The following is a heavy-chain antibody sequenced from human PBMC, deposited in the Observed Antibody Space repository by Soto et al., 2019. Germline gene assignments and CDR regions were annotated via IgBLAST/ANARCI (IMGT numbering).Heavy chain of an antibody. CDR3: AREDDYGYRYINYGLDV. Sequence: QAQLVESGGGVVQPGRSLRLSCAASGFTFNIYALHWVRQAPGKGLEWVAVISFDGTKKYYNDSVKGRFTISRDNLKNTLYLQMNNLRVEDAALYFCAREDDYGYRYINYGLDVWGQGTTVTVSS. V-gene: IGHV3-30-3*01. CDR2: ISFDGTKK. D-gene: IGHD4-17*01. J-gene: IGHJ6*02. CDR1: GFTFNIYA.